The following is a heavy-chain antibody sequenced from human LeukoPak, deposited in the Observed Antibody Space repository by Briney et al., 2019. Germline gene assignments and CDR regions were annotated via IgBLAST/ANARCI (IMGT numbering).Heavy chain of an antibody. D-gene: IGHD2-2*01. J-gene: IGHJ5*02. V-gene: IGHV3-9*01. CDR2: ISWNSGSI. CDR3: AKSRHCSSTSCYRGFWFDP. Sequence: GGSLRLSCAASGFTFDDYAMHWVRQAPGKGLEWVPGISWNSGSIGYADSVKGRFTISRDNAKNSLYLQMNSLRAEDTALYYCAKSRHCSSTSCYRGFWFDPWGQGTLVTVSS. CDR1: GFTFDDYA.